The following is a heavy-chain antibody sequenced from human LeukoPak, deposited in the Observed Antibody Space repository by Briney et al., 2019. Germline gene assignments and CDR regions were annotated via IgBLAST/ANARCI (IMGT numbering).Heavy chain of an antibody. CDR1: GYTFTGYY. CDR3: AGDVEKSTRGLYH. CDR2: INPNSGGT. V-gene: IGHV1-2*06. D-gene: IGHD5-24*01. J-gene: IGHJ4*02. Sequence: ASVKVSCKASGYTFTGYYMHWVRQAPGQGLEWMGRINPNSGGTNYAQKFQGRVTMTRDTSISTAYMELSRLRSGDTAIYYCAGDVEKSTRGLYHWGQGTLVTVSS.